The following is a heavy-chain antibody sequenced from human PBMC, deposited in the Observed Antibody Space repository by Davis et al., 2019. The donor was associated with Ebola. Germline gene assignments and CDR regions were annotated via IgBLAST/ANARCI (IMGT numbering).Heavy chain of an antibody. J-gene: IGHJ4*02. Sequence: PGGSLRLSCAASGFTLHDYGMDWVRQAPGKGLEWVALISYDGSNKDYADSVKGRFTISRDTSKNTLFLQMNSLGAEDTAVYYCAKRWELHYFDHWGQGTLVTVSS. CDR1: GFTLHDYG. D-gene: IGHD1-26*01. V-gene: IGHV3-30*18. CDR3: AKRWELHYFDH. CDR2: ISYDGSNK.